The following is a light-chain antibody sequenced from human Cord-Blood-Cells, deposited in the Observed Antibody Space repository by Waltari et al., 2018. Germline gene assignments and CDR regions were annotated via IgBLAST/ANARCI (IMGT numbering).Light chain of an antibody. CDR2: WAS. CDR1: QSVLYSSNNKNY. CDR3: QQYYSTPWT. V-gene: IGKV4-1*01. Sequence: DIVMIQSPDSLAVSLGGRDTINCNSSQSVLYSSNNKNYLAWYQQKPGQPPKLLIYWASTRESGVPDRFSGSGSGTDFTLTISSLQAEDVAVYYCQQYYSTPWTFGQGTKVEIK. J-gene: IGKJ1*01.